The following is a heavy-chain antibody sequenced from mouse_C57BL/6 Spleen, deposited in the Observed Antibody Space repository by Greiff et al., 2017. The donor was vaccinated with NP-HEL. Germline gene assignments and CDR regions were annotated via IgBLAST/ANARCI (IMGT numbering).Heavy chain of an antibody. V-gene: IGHV1-7*01. J-gene: IGHJ3*01. CDR2: INPSSGYT. CDR1: GYTFTSYW. Sequence: QVQLQQSGAELAKPGASVKLSCKASGYTFTSYWMHWVNQRPGQGLEWIGYINPSSGYTKYNQKFKDKATLTADKSSSTAYMQLSSLTYEDSAVYYCARRNWEGNGWFAYWGQGTLVTVSA. CDR3: ARRNWEGNGWFAY. D-gene: IGHD4-1*01.